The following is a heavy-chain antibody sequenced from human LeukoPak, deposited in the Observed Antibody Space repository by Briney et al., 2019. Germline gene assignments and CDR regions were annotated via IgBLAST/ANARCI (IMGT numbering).Heavy chain of an antibody. CDR1: GFTFSSYW. J-gene: IGHJ3*02. V-gene: IGHV3-74*01. CDR2: INSDGSST. D-gene: IGHD1-14*01. Sequence: GGSLRLSCAASGFTFSSYWMHWVRQVPGKGLVWVSRINSDGSSTSYADSVKGRFTISRDNAKNTLYVQMNSLRAEDTAVYYCSTGPGHAFDIWGQGTMVTVSS. CDR3: STGPGHAFDI.